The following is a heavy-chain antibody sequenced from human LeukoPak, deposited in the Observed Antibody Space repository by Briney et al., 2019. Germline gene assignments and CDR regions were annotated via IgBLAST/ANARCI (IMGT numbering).Heavy chain of an antibody. CDR3: ARGGYDSSGYYYDY. CDR2: IYYSGST. J-gene: IGHJ4*02. V-gene: IGHV4-59*08. D-gene: IGHD3-22*01. CDR1: GGSISSYY. Sequence: SETLSLTCTVSGGSISSYYWSWIRQPPGKGLEWIGYIYYSGSTNYNPSLKSRVTISVDTSKNQFSLKLSSVTAADTAVYYCARGGYDSSGYYYDYWGQGTLVTVSS.